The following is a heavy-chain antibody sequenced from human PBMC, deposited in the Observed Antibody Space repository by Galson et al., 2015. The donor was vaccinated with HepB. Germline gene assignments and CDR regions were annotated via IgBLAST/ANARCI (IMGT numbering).Heavy chain of an antibody. CDR1: GFTFSSYA. D-gene: IGHD2-15*01. CDR3: AKVSGPRAFDI. CDR2: ISADGGST. J-gene: IGHJ3*02. Sequence: SLRLSCAASGFTFSSYAMIWVRQAPGKGLEWVSAISADGGSTYYADSVKGRFAISRDNSKNTLYLQMNSLRAEDTAVYYCAKVSGPRAFDIWGQGTMVTVSS. V-gene: IGHV3-23*01.